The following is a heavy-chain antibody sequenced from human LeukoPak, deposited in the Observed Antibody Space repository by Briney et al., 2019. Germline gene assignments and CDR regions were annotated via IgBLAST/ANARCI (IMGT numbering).Heavy chain of an antibody. V-gene: IGHV1-46*01. CDR2: INPSGGST. CDR1: GGTFSSYA. Sequence: GSSVKVSCKASGGTFSSYAISWVRQAPGQGLEWMGIINPSGGSTSYAQKFQGRVTMTRDTSTSTVYMELSSLRSEDTAVYYCARVLYYDSSGYYLFDYWGQGTLVTVSS. J-gene: IGHJ4*02. CDR3: ARVLYYDSSGYYLFDY. D-gene: IGHD3-22*01.